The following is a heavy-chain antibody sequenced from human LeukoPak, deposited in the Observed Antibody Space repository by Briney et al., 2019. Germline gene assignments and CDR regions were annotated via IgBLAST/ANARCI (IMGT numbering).Heavy chain of an antibody. D-gene: IGHD3-22*01. V-gene: IGHV1-8*02. CDR2: MNPNSGNT. CDR1: GYTFTSYG. J-gene: IGHJ4*02. Sequence: ASVKVSCKASGYTFTSYGISWVRQAPGQGLEWMGWMNPNSGNTGYAQKFQGRVTMTRNTSISTAYMELSSLRSEDTAVYYCAREGDYYDSSGPYYFDYWGQGTLVTVSS. CDR3: AREGDYYDSSGPYYFDY.